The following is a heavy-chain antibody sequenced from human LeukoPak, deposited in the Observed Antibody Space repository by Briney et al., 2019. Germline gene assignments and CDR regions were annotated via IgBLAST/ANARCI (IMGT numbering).Heavy chain of an antibody. V-gene: IGHV1-69*04. CDR3: ARSPGYSYGIYGMDV. CDR2: IIPILGIA. Sequence: ASVKVSCKASGGTFSSYAISWVRQAPGHGLEWMGRIIPILGIANYAQKFQGRVTITADTSTSTAYMELSSLRSEDTAVYYCARSPGYSYGIYGMDVWGQGTTVTVSS. CDR1: GGTFSSYA. J-gene: IGHJ6*02. D-gene: IGHD5-18*01.